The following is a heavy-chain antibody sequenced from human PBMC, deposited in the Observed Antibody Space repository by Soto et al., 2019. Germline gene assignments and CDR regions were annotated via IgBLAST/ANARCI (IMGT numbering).Heavy chain of an antibody. V-gene: IGHV2-5*02. CDR3: ARFTRGQVWCGEQPFYFDF. J-gene: IGHJ4*02. Sequence: QITLKESGPTLVKPTQTLTLTCTFSGFSLSTSGVGVGWIRQPPGKALEWLALIYWDNDKVYSPSLKSRLTITKDTSKTQVVLTMANMDPVDTATYYCARFTRGQVWCGEQPFYFDFWGQGTLVTVSS. CDR2: IYWDNDK. D-gene: IGHD3-10*01. CDR1: GFSLSTSGVG.